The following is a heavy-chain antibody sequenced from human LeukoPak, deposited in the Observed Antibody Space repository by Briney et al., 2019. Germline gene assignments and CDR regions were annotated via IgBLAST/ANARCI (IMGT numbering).Heavy chain of an antibody. CDR3: AKAGALVRGVTAIFDY. V-gene: IGHV3-30*02. CDR2: TQYDGSNK. Sequence: PGGSLRLSCAASGFTFGVYNMNWVRQAPGKGLEWVAFTQYDGSNKYYADSVKGRFTISRDNSQNTLFLHMTSLRADDTAVYFCAKAGALVRGVTAIFDYWGQGTLVTVSS. CDR1: GFTFGVYN. D-gene: IGHD3-10*01. J-gene: IGHJ4*02.